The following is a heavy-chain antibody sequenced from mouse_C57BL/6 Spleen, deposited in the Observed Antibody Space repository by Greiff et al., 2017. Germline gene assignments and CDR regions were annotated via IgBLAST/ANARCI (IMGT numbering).Heavy chain of an antibody. CDR1: GFTFSDYG. CDR3: ARIYDGYYDYYFDY. D-gene: IGHD2-3*01. Sequence: DVKLVESGGGLVKPGGSLKLSCAASGFTFSDYGMHWVRQAPEKGLEWVAYISSGSSTIYYADTVKGRFTISRDNAKNTLFLQMTSLRSEDTAMYYCARIYDGYYDYYFDYWGQGTTLTVSS. CDR2: ISSGSSTI. J-gene: IGHJ2*01. V-gene: IGHV5-17*01.